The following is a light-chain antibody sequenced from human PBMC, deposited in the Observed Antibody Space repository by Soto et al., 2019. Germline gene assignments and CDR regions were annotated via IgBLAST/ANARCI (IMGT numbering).Light chain of an antibody. Sequence: IVLTQSPATLSVSPGERATLSFAASESLRCSFVAWYQEKPGLAPRLLIYDASSRAGGIPDRFSGSRSGTDFTLSITRLEPEDFAVYHCQQYGGSPRTFGQGTKVDIK. V-gene: IGKV3D-20*01. J-gene: IGKJ1*01. CDR2: DAS. CDR3: QQYGGSPRT. CDR1: ESLRCSF.